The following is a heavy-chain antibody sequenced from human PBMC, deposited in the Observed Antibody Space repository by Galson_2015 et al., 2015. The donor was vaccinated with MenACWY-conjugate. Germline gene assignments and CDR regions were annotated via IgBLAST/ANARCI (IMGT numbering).Heavy chain of an antibody. CDR2: ISSGSSYI. J-gene: IGHJ4*02. CDR3: ARGKGSGSFPYYFYY. D-gene: IGHD3-22*01. V-gene: IGHV3-21*01. Sequence: SLRLSCAASGFTFSLYSMNWVRQAPGKGLEWVSSISSGSSYIYYADSVKGRFTISRDNANNSLHLQLNNLRVEDTALYYCARGKGSGSFPYYFYYRGQGVMVAVSS. CDR1: GFTFSLYS.